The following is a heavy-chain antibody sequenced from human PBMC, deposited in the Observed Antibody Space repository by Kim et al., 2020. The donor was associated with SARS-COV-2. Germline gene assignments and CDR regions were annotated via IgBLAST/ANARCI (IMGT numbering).Heavy chain of an antibody. J-gene: IGHJ5*02. V-gene: IGHV4-39*01. D-gene: IGHD6-13*01. CDR3: ARQGIAAAGTRVRFDP. CDR2: IYYSGST. CDR1: GGSISSSSYY. Sequence: SETLSLTCTVSGGSISSSSYYWGWIRQPPGKGLEWIGSIYYSGSTYYNPSLKSRVTISVDTSKNQFSLKLSSVTAADTAVYYCARQGIAAAGTRVRFDPWGQGTLVTVSS.